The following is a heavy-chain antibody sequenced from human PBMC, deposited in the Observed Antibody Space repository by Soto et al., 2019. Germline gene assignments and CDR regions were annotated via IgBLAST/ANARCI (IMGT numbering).Heavy chain of an antibody. Sequence: TSETLSLTCTVSGGSISSYYWSWIRQPPGKGLEWIGYIYYSGSTNYNPSLKSRVTISVDTSKNQFSLKLSSVTAADTAVYYCARKYKDGSVYNRGAFDSWGKGLMVTAS. CDR3: ARKYKDGSVYNRGAFDS. CDR1: GGSISSYY. V-gene: IGHV4-59*01. J-gene: IGHJ3*01. CDR2: IYYSGST. D-gene: IGHD3-10*01.